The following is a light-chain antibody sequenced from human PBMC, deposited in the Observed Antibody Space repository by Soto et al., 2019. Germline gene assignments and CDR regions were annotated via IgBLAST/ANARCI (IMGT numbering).Light chain of an antibody. Sequence: QSVLTQPPSVSGTPGQRVTISCSGSSSNIGSNVVNWYQQFPGTAPKLLVYSYNQRPSGVPDRFSGSKSGTSASLAISGLQSEDEADYHCAAWDDSLNGFDVFGTGTKVTVL. CDR3: AAWDDSLNGFDV. CDR1: SSNIGSNV. V-gene: IGLV1-44*01. J-gene: IGLJ1*01. CDR2: SYN.